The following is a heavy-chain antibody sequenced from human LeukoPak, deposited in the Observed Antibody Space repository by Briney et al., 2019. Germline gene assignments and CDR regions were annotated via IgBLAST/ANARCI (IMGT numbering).Heavy chain of an antibody. J-gene: IGHJ4*02. CDR2: MNPNNGNT. CDR1: GYTFTIYD. D-gene: IGHD5-24*01. CDR3: ARDFRVATKLALFGY. Sequence: GASVKVSCKASGYTFTIYDINWVRQAPGQGLEWVGWMNPNNGNTNYAQKLQGRVTMTTDTSTSTAYMELRSLRSDDTAVYYCARDFRVATKLALFGYWGQGTLVTVSS. V-gene: IGHV1-18*01.